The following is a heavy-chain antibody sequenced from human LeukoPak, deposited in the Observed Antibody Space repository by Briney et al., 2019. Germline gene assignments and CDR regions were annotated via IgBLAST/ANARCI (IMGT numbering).Heavy chain of an antibody. Sequence: GGSLRLSCTASGFTFGDYAMSWVRQAPGKGLEWVGFSRSKPYGGTTEYAASVEGRFTISRDDSKNIAYLQMNSLKTEDTAVYYCTRDQRVLRYFDWLSDSRGQGTLVTVSS. CDR1: GFTFGDYA. V-gene: IGHV3-49*04. J-gene: IGHJ4*02. D-gene: IGHD3-9*01. CDR3: TRDQRVLRYFDWLSDS. CDR2: SRSKPYGGTT.